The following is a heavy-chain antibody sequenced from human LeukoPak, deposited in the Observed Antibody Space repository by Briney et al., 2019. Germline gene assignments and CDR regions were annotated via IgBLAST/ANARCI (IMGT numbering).Heavy chain of an antibody. D-gene: IGHD6-13*01. CDR3: ASQSSSWRGVGY. CDR1: GYTFTSFG. Sequence: ASVKVSCKASGYTFTSFGINWVRQATGQGLEWMGWMNPNSGNTGYAQKFQGRVTMTRNTSISTAYMELSSLRSEDTAVYYCASQSSSWRGVGYWGQGTLVTVSS. CDR2: MNPNSGNT. V-gene: IGHV1-8*02. J-gene: IGHJ4*02.